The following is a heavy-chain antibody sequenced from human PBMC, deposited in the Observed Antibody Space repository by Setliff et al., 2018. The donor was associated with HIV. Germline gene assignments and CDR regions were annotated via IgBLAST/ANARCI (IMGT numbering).Heavy chain of an antibody. CDR2: ISVSGGST. V-gene: IGHV3-23*01. CDR3: ARDSQMVRGVLFDY. J-gene: IGHJ4*02. CDR1: GFTFSSYA. D-gene: IGHD3-10*01. Sequence: PGGSLRLSCAASGFTFSSYAMSWVRQAPGKGLEWVSAISVSGGSTYYADSVKGRFTISRDNSKNTLYLQMNSLRAEDTAVYYCARDSQMVRGVLFDYWGQGTLVTVSS.